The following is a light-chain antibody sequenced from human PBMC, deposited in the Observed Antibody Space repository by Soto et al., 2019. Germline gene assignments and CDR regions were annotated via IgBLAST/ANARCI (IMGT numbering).Light chain of an antibody. V-gene: IGLV2-14*01. CDR3: NLYRGRSTRFV. Sequence: QPVLTHPASVSGSPGQSVTISCTGTSSDVCAYNYVPWYQQHPGKAPKLMIYEVSNRPSGVSNRFSRSKAGNSASLTISGLQAEDDADYCCNLYRGRSTRFVFGTGTKLPVL. CDR1: SSDVCAYNY. CDR2: EVS. J-gene: IGLJ1*01.